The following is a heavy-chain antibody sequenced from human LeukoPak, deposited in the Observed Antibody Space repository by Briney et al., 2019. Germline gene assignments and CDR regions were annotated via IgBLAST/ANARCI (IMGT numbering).Heavy chain of an antibody. Sequence: SETLSLTCTVSGGSISSGGYYWSWIRQHPGKGLEWIGYIYYSGSTYYNPSLKSRVTISVDTSKNQFPLKLSSVTAADTAVYYCARDPAQARGFDPWGQGTLVAVSS. CDR3: ARDPAQARGFDP. CDR2: IYYSGST. D-gene: IGHD2-2*01. V-gene: IGHV4-31*03. J-gene: IGHJ5*02. CDR1: GGSISSGGYY.